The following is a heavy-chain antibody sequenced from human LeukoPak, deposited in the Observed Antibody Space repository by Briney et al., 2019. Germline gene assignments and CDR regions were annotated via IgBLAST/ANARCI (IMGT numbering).Heavy chain of an antibody. J-gene: IGHJ4*02. CDR1: GYTFTSYG. CDR2: ISAYNGNT. D-gene: IGHD1/OR15-1a*01. Sequence: ASVKVSCKASGYTFTSYGISWVRQAPGQGLEWMGWISAYNGNTNYAQKLQGRVTMTTDTSTSTAYMELRSLRSDDTAVYYCARKPIINNAWYYFDYWGQGTLVTVSS. V-gene: IGHV1-18*01. CDR3: ARKPIINNAWYYFDY.